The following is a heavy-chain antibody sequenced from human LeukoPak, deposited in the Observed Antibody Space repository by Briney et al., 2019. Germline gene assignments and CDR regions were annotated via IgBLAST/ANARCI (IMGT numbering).Heavy chain of an antibody. CDR2: IYSGGST. Sequence: GGSLRLSCAASGFTVSSNYMSWVRQAPGKGLEWVSVIYSGGSTYYADSVKGRFTISRDNSKNTLYLQMNSLRAEDTAVYYCARGAAPRNYYYGMDVWGQGTTVTVSS. V-gene: IGHV3-66*01. J-gene: IGHJ6*02. D-gene: IGHD6-6*01. CDR1: GFTVSSNY. CDR3: ARGAAPRNYYYGMDV.